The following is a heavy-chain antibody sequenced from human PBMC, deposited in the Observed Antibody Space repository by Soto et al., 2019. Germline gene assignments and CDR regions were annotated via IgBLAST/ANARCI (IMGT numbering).Heavy chain of an antibody. CDR3: ARLAPDGLAVAGALDY. Sequence: GESLKISCKGSGYSFTSYWIGWVRQMPGKGLEWMGIIYPGDSDTRYSPSFQGQVTISADKSISTAYLQWSSLKASDTAMYYCARLAPDGLAVAGALDYWGQGTLVTVS. J-gene: IGHJ4*02. CDR1: GYSFTSYW. CDR2: IYPGDSDT. V-gene: IGHV5-51*01. D-gene: IGHD6-19*01.